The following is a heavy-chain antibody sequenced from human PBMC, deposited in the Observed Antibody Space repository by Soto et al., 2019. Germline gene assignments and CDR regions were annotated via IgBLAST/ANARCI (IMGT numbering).Heavy chain of an antibody. CDR2: ITPDGSGK. J-gene: IGHJ4*01. CDR3: ARVSLKGGYAVVDY. CDR1: GFSFETYW. V-gene: IGHV3-7*04. D-gene: IGHD5-12*01. Sequence: EVQLVESGGGLVQPGGSLRLSCAGSGFSFETYWMSWVRQAPGKGLEWVANITPDGSGKNYVDSVMGLFTISRDNAYNSLIPQVNSLRAEDTAVYYCARVSLKGGYAVVDYWGHGTLVTVSS.